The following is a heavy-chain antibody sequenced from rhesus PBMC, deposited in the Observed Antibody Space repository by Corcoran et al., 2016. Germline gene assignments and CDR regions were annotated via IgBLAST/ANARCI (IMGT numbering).Heavy chain of an antibody. CDR3: GTRGRWSGNRFDV. J-gene: IGHJ5-1*01. CDR2: ITGCRGSA. Sequence: QVQLQESGPGLVTPSETLSLTCAVSGGSFSGGYEWNWVRQSPGKGLEWFGYITGCRGSANYKPSLKNRGTSAEDTAKNQFSLRLTSVTAAVTAVYYCGTRGRWSGNRFDVWGPGVLVIVSS. V-gene: IGHV4-76*01. CDR1: GGSFSGGYE. D-gene: IGHD6-13*01.